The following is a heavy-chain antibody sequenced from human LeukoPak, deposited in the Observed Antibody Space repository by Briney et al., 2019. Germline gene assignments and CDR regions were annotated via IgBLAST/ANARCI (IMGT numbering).Heavy chain of an antibody. D-gene: IGHD3-9*01. CDR1: GFTFSSYS. Sequence: GGSLRLSCAASGFTFSSYSMNWVRQAPGKGLEWVSSISSSSSYIYYADSVKGRFAISRDNAKNSLYLQMNSLRAEDTAVYYCARRGGRRYYDILTGYSQRGEFDYWGQGTLVTVSS. CDR3: ARRGGRRYYDILTGYSQRGEFDY. J-gene: IGHJ4*02. V-gene: IGHV3-21*01. CDR2: ISSSSSYI.